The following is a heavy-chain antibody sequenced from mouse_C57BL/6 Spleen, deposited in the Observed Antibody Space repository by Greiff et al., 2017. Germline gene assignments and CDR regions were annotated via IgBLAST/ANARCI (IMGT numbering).Heavy chain of an antibody. CDR2: IGSGGST. V-gene: IGHV2-2*01. Sequence: QVQLKESGPGLVQPSQSLSITCTVSGFSLTSYGVHWVRQSPGKGLEWLGVIGSGGSTDYNAAFISRLSISKDNSKSQVFFKMNSLQADDTAIYYCAREELGGFAYWGQGTLVTVSA. CDR3: AREELGGFAY. D-gene: IGHD4-1*01. CDR1: GFSLTSYG. J-gene: IGHJ3*01.